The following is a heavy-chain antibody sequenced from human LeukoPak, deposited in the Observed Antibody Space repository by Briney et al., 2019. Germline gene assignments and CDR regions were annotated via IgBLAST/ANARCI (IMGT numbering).Heavy chain of an antibody. Sequence: GGSPRLSCAASGFPFSTYSMNWVRQAPGKGLEWVSGISNSGDSTYYADSVKGRFSISRDNFKNTLFLQMNSLRAEDTAVFYCVAGKDYWGQGTLVAVSS. CDR1: GFPFSTYS. V-gene: IGHV3-23*01. CDR2: ISNSGDST. CDR3: VAGKDY. J-gene: IGHJ4*02. D-gene: IGHD3-10*01.